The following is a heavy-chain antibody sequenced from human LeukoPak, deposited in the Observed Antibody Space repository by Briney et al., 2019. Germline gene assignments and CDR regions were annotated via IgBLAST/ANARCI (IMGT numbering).Heavy chain of an antibody. Sequence: PSETLSLTCAVYGGSFGGYYWSWIRQPPGKGLEWIGEINNSGTTNYNPSLKSRVTISLDTSRKQFSLKLTSVTAADTAVYYCARDPDFRGQGTLVTVSS. CDR2: INNSGTT. CDR1: GGSFGGYY. J-gene: IGHJ4*02. CDR3: ARDPDF. V-gene: IGHV4-34*01.